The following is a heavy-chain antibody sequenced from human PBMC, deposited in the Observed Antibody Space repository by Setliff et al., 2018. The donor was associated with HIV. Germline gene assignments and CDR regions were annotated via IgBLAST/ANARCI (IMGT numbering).Heavy chain of an antibody. Sequence: ASVKVSCKASGYTFSTYGISWVRQAPGQGLEWMGWISAYNGNTNYAQKLQGRVTITRDTSASTAYMELSSLRSEETAVYYCAREGKFRYYYYMDVWGKGTTVTVSS. V-gene: IGHV1-18*01. J-gene: IGHJ6*03. CDR2: ISAYNGNT. D-gene: IGHD3-10*01. CDR1: GYTFSTYG. CDR3: AREGKFRYYYYMDV.